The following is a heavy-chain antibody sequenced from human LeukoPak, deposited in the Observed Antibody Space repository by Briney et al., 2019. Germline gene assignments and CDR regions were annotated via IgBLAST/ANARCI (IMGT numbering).Heavy chain of an antibody. D-gene: IGHD5-12*01. J-gene: IGHJ4*02. V-gene: IGHV3-21*01. CDR1: GFTFRSYT. Sequence: GGSLRLSCAASGFTFRSYTMNWVRQAPGKGLEWVSSISGSSSYIYYADSMKGRFTISRDNAKNSLYLQMNSLRAEDTAVYYCARDRVVAPYYFDYWGQGTLVTVSS. CDR3: ARDRVVAPYYFDY. CDR2: ISGSSSYI.